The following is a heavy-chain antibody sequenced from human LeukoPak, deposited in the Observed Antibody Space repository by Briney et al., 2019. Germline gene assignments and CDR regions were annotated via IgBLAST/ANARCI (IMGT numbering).Heavy chain of an antibody. J-gene: IGHJ5*02. CDR2: IHYDGSNK. Sequence: GGSLRLFCAASGFTFSSYGMQWVRQAPGKGLEWVAFIHYDGSNKYYADSVKGRFTISRDNSKNTLYLQMNSLRAEDTAVYYCAKGYCSGGSCYSSDWFDPWGQGTLVTVSS. V-gene: IGHV3-30*02. CDR1: GFTFSSYG. CDR3: AKGYCSGGSCYSSDWFDP. D-gene: IGHD2-15*01.